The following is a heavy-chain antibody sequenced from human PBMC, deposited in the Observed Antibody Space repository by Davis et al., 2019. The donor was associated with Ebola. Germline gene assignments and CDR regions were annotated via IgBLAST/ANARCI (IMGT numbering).Heavy chain of an antibody. D-gene: IGHD3-22*01. Sequence: GGSLRLSCAASGFTFSSYAMHWVRQAPGKGLEWVAVISYDGSNKYYADSVKGRFTMSRDNAKNSLYLQMNSLRAEDTAVYYCARGGYYDSSGYSHAAFDIWGQGTMVTVSS. CDR2: ISYDGSNK. V-gene: IGHV3-30-3*01. J-gene: IGHJ3*02. CDR1: GFTFSSYA. CDR3: ARGGYYDSSGYSHAAFDI.